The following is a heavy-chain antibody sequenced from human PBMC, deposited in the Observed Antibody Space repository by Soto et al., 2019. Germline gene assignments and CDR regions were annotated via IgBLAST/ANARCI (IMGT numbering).Heavy chain of an antibody. CDR1: GGSTTAYY. CDR2: ASSSGST. V-gene: IGHV4-59*08. J-gene: IGHJ5*02. D-gene: IGHD3-10*01. CDR3: ARRKGTWFDP. Sequence: QVQLQESGPGLVRASETLSLTCGVSGGSTTAYYWGWVRQPPGKGLEWIGHASSSGSTRYSPSLKSRVTISVDASKNEVSLYLSSVTAADTAIYYCARRKGTWFDPWGQGTLVTVSS.